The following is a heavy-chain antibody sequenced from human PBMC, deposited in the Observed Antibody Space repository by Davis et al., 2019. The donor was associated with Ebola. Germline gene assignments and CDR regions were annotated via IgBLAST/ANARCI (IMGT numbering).Heavy chain of an antibody. D-gene: IGHD3-3*01. CDR3: ATAENSFGVVLRHYFES. J-gene: IGHJ4*02. CDR1: GYTFRDRG. CDR2: SSTQNDDT. Sequence: ASVKVSCKTSGYTFRDRGMMWVRQAPGQGLEWMGWSSTQNDDTNYAQDFQGRVTITADESTATAYMELSGLGSEDSGIYYCATAENSFGVVLRHYFESWGQGTLVTVSA. V-gene: IGHV1-18*04.